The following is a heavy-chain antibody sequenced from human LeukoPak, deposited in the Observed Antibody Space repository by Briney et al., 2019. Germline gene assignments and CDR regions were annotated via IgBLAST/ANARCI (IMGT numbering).Heavy chain of an antibody. CDR3: ARGYYGSGSSHVGSLDY. Sequence: PGGSLRLSCAASGFTVSSNYMSWVRQAPGKGLQCVSVLYSGGSTYYADSLKGRFTISRDNSKNTLYLQMNSLRAEDTAVYYCARGYYGSGSSHVGSLDYWGQGTLVTVSS. CDR1: GFTVSSNY. V-gene: IGHV3-53*01. D-gene: IGHD3-10*01. J-gene: IGHJ4*02. CDR2: LYSGGST.